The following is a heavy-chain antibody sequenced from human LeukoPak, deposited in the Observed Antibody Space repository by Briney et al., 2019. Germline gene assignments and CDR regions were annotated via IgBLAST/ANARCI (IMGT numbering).Heavy chain of an antibody. CDR2: IYYSGGT. Sequence: ASETLSLTCTVSGGTISSGGYYWSWIRQHPGKGLEWIGYIYYSGGTYYNPSLKSRVTISVDTSKNQFSLKLSSVTAADTAVYYCARDRLEYCSSTSCYTRFDYWGQGTLVTVSS. CDR3: ARDRLEYCSSTSCYTRFDY. V-gene: IGHV4-31*03. CDR1: GGTISSGGYY. D-gene: IGHD2-2*02. J-gene: IGHJ4*02.